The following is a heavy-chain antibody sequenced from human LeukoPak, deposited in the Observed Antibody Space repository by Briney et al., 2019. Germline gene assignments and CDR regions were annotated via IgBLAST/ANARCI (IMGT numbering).Heavy chain of an antibody. J-gene: IGHJ6*02. CDR1: GGPLSGYS. V-gene: IGHV4-34*01. D-gene: IGHD4-17*01. CDR2: INHTGST. CDR3: ALDYGMFLDGMDV. Sequence: SETLSLTCVVYGGPLSGYSWSWIRQTPGKGLEWIGEINHTGSTNYNPSLRSRVTMSVDTTQKQLSLKLTSVTAADTAVYYCALDYGMFLDGMDVWGQGTTVTVSS.